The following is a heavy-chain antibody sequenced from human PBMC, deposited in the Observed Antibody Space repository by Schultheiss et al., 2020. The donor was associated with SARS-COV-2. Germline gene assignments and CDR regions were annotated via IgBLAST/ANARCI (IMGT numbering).Heavy chain of an antibody. V-gene: IGHV4-30-4*01. J-gene: IGHJ6*02. CDR1: GGSISSGDYY. Sequence: SETLSLTCTVSGGSISSGDYYWSWIRQPPGKGLEWIGEINHSGSTNYNPSLKSRVTISVDTSKNQFSLKLSSVTAADTAVYYCARELYCSGGSCFGYYYYGMDVWGQGTTVTVSS. CDR2: INHSGST. D-gene: IGHD2-15*01. CDR3: ARELYCSGGSCFGYYYYGMDV.